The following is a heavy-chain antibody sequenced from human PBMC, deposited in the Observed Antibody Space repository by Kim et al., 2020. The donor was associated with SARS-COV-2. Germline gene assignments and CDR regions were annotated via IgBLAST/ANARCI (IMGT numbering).Heavy chain of an antibody. D-gene: IGHD2-2*01. J-gene: IGHJ6*02. CDR3: ARVMGSSTSYYYYGMDV. CDR2: ISSSSSYT. Sequence: GGSLRLSCAASGFTFSDYYMSWIRQAPGKGLEWVSYISSSSSYTNYADSVKGRFTISRDNAKNSLYLQMNSLRAEDTAVYYCARVMGSSTSYYYYGMDVWGQGTTVTVSS. V-gene: IGHV3-11*06. CDR1: GFTFSDYY.